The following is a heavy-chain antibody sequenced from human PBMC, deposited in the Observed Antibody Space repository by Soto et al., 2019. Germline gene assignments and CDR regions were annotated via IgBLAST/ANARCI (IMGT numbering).Heavy chain of an antibody. D-gene: IGHD4-17*01. J-gene: IGHJ4*02. CDR1: GLPFSSYG. Sequence: QVQLVESGGVVVQPGRSLRLSCAASGLPFSSYGMHWVRQAPGKWLECVAIIPHDGSYKYHVDSVKGRFTISRDNSKNTLYLQMESLRPEDTAGYYCGALNYGGADCWGQGTLVTVSS. CDR3: GALNYGGADC. V-gene: IGHV3-30*03. CDR2: IPHDGSYK.